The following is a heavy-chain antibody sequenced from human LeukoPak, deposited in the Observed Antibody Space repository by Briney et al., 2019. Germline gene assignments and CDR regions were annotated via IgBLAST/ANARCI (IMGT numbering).Heavy chain of an antibody. CDR3: ARHPGLRYSYGVEYWFDP. J-gene: IGHJ5*02. Sequence: ASVKVSCKASGYTFTSYGISRVRQAPGQGLEWMGWISAYNGNTNYAQKLQGRVTMTKDPSTSTAYMELRSLRSDDTAVYYCARHPGLRYSYGVEYWFDPWGQGTLVTVSS. CDR1: GYTFTSYG. CDR2: ISAYNGNT. V-gene: IGHV1-18*04. D-gene: IGHD5-18*01.